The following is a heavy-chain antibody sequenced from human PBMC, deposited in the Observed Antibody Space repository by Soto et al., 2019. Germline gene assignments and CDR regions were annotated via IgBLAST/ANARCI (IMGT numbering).Heavy chain of an antibody. J-gene: IGHJ4*02. CDR1: GFTFSSYG. D-gene: IGHD4-17*01. Sequence: XGSLRLSCAAAGFTFSSYGMHWVRQAPGKGLEWVAVISYDGSNKYYADSVKGRFTISRDNSKNTLYLQMNSLRAEDTAVYYCAKDSGDYGATTAGLGYWGQGTLVTVSS. CDR2: ISYDGSNK. CDR3: AKDSGDYGATTAGLGY. V-gene: IGHV3-30*18.